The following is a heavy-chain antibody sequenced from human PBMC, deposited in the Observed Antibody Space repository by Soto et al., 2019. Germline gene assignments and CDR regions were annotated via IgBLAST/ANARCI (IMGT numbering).Heavy chain of an antibody. CDR3: ARDFTGSYLGLDY. D-gene: IGHD1-26*01. CDR1: GYSFTNSA. Sequence: GASVKVSCKASGYSFTNSAIHWLRQAPGQRLEWMGWINAGNGNTKYSQKFQGRVTITRDTSASTAYMELSSLRSEDTAVYYCARDFTGSYLGLDYWGQGTLVTVSS. J-gene: IGHJ4*02. CDR2: INAGNGNT. V-gene: IGHV1-3*01.